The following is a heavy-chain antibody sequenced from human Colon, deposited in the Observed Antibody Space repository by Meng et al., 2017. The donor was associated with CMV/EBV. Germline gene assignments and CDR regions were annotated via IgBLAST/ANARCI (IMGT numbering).Heavy chain of an antibody. D-gene: IGHD2-15*01. J-gene: IGHJ5*02. CDR2: IYFRGST. CDR1: GFSFSTSTYY. CDR3: AREGYPGGSEFGP. V-gene: IGHV4-39*07. Sequence: VSGFSFSTSTYYWAWIRQPPGRGLEWIGSIYFRGSTYYNPSLKSRVAMSLDTSKSQFSLNLTPMTAADTAMYYCAREGYPGGSEFGPWGQGILVTVSS.